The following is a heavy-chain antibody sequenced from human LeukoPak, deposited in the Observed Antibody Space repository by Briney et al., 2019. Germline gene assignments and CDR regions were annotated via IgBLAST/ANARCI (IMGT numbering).Heavy chain of an antibody. V-gene: IGHV3-49*04. CDR3: TRTYYYDSSGSI. D-gene: IGHD3-22*01. J-gene: IGHJ6*02. CDR2: IRSRTDGGTS. Sequence: PGGSLRLSCTASGFTFGDYAMSWVRQAPGKGLEWVGFIRSRTDGGTSEYAASGKVRFTISRDDSKSIVYLQMNSLKTEATAVYYCTRTYYYDSSGSIWGQGTTVTVS. CDR1: GFTFGDYA.